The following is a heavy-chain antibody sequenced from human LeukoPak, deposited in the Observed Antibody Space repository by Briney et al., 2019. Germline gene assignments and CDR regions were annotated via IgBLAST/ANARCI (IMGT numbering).Heavy chain of an antibody. CDR1: GGSISSSSYY. Sequence: PSETLSLTCTVSGGSISSSSYYWGWIRQPPGKGLEWIGSIYYSGSTYYNPSLKSRVTISVDTSKNQFSLKLSSVTAADTAVYYCARHGHSGYFDYWGQRTLVTVSS. V-gene: IGHV4-39*01. CDR3: ARHGHSGYFDY. D-gene: IGHD1-26*01. CDR2: IYYSGST. J-gene: IGHJ4*02.